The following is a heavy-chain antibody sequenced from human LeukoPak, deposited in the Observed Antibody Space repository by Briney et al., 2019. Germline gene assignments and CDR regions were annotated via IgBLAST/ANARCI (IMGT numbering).Heavy chain of an antibody. Sequence: SSEALSLTCAVYGGSFSGYYWSWIRQPPGKGLEWIGEINHSGSTNYNPSLKSRVTISVDTSKNQFSLKLSSVTAADTAVYYCAKALQGVNYWGQGTLVTVSS. CDR1: GGSFSGYY. CDR2: INHSGST. CDR3: AKALQGVNY. D-gene: IGHD2-21*01. V-gene: IGHV4-34*01. J-gene: IGHJ4*02.